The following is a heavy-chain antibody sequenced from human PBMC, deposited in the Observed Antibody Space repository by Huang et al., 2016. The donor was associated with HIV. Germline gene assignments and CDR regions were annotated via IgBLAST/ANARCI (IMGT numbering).Heavy chain of an antibody. Sequence: QVKLVESGGGVVQPGRSLRLSCAASGFTFSGYAMHWVRQAPGNVLEWVALISYDGDNNYYSDSVKGRFTSSRDNSKDTLYLQMNSLRAEDTAVYFCARDRYRRNNWFDPWGQGTLVTVSS. CDR1: GFTFSGYA. J-gene: IGHJ5*02. D-gene: IGHD1-26*01. CDR3: ARDRYRRNNWFDP. V-gene: IGHV3-30-3*01. CDR2: ISYDGDNN.